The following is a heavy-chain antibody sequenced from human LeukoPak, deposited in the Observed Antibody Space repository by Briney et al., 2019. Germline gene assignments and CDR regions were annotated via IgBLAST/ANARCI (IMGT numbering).Heavy chain of an antibody. CDR3: ARGNYDFWSGYRLKFDY. Sequence: SETLSLTCTVSGYSISGGYYWGWIRQPPGKGLEWTGSIDHSGSTYYNPSLKSRVTISVDTSKNQFSLKLSSVTAADTAVYYCARGNYDFWSGYRLKFDYWGQGALVTVSS. CDR1: GYSISGGYY. J-gene: IGHJ4*02. V-gene: IGHV4-38-2*02. CDR2: IDHSGST. D-gene: IGHD3-3*01.